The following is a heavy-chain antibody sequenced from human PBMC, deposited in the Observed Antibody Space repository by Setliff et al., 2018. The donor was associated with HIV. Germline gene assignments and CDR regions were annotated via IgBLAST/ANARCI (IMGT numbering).Heavy chain of an antibody. CDR1: GASVSDNF. J-gene: IGHJ4*02. Sequence: SETLSLTCTVSGASVSDNFWNWIRQSPGKGLEWIGYIYYSGSTNYNPSLESRVSISIDTSKNQFSLRLSSVTAADTAVYYCARGHTWNYYGGDYFDYWGQGSQVTVSS. V-gene: IGHV4-59*02. CDR3: ARGHTWNYYGGDYFDY. CDR2: IYYSGST. D-gene: IGHD1-7*01.